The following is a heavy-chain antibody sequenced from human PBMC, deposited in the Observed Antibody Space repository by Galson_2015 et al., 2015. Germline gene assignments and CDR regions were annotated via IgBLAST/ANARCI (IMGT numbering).Heavy chain of an antibody. D-gene: IGHD5-12*01. CDR1: GGSISSGGYY. CDR3: ARGNSGYDLSGFDY. J-gene: IGHJ4*02. Sequence: SGGSISSGGYYWSWIRQHPGKGLEWIGYIYYSGSTYYNPSLKSRVTISVDTSKNQFSLKPSSVTAADTAVYYCARGNSGYDLSGFDYWGQGTLVTVSS. CDR2: IYYSGST. V-gene: IGHV4-31*02.